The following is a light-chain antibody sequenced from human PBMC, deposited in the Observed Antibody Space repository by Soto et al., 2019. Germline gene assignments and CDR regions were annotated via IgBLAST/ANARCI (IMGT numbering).Light chain of an antibody. J-gene: IGKJ4*01. CDR1: QDISTL. CDR2: GAS. Sequence: DIQMTQSPSSVSASIGDTVTITCRASQDISTLLAWYQQKPGKAHKLLIYGASTLESGVPSRFSGRGSGTDFTLTISSLQPEDFATYFCQQADSFPLTFGGGTKVEMK. V-gene: IGKV1D-12*01. CDR3: QQADSFPLT.